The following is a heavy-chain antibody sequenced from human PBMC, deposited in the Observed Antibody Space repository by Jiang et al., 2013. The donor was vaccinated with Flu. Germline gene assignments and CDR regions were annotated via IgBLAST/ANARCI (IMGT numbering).Heavy chain of an antibody. Sequence: RLSCAASGFTFSSYDMHWVRQATGKGLEWVSAIGTAGDTYYPGSVKGRFTISRENAKNSLYLQMNSLRAGDTAVYYCARGKRDGSGWYRVGGGFDYWGQGTLVTVSS. D-gene: IGHD6-19*01. J-gene: IGHJ4*02. CDR1: GFTFSSYD. CDR3: ARGKRDGSGWYRVGGGFDY. CDR2: IGTAGDT. V-gene: IGHV3-13*01.